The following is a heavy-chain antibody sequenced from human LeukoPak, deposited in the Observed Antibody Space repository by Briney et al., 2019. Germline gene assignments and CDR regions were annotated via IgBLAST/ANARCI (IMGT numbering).Heavy chain of an antibody. V-gene: IGHV1-3*01. CDR3: ANPRYDSSGYYYVD. D-gene: IGHD3-22*01. CDR2: INGGSGNT. J-gene: IGHJ4*02. CDR1: GYTFTDYT. Sequence: ASVKVSCTASGYTFTDYTMHWLRQAPGQRLDWMGWINGGSGNTKYSPEFQGRVTITRDTSASTAYMELSSLRSEDTAVYYCANPRYDSSGYYYVDWGQGTLVTVSS.